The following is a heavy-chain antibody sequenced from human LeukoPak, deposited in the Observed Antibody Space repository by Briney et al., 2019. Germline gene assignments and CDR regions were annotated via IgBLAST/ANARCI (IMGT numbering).Heavy chain of an antibody. J-gene: IGHJ4*02. CDR2: INHSGST. CDR3: ASQGVVRGFHY. Sequence: SETLSLTCTVSGDSISSGDYYWSWIRQPPGKGLEWIGEINHSGSTNYNPSLKSRVTISVDTSKNQFSLKLSSVTAADTAVYYCASQGVVRGFHYWGQGTLVTVSS. CDR1: GDSISSGDYY. D-gene: IGHD2-21*01. V-gene: IGHV4-61*08.